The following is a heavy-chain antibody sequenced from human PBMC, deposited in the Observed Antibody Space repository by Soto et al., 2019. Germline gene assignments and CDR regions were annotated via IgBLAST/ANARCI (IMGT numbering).Heavy chain of an antibody. J-gene: IGHJ6*02. CDR2: ISGSGGNT. CDR1: GFTFSPYA. Sequence: PWGSLRLPCAAAGFTFSPYAMTWVRQAPGQGLEWVSSISGSGGNTNYADSVKGRFTVSRDNSKRTLSLQMNSLTEEDTAIYYCAKGLRRLLRTQYYYGLDVWGRGTTVTVSS. CDR3: AKGLRRLLRTQYYYGLDV. V-gene: IGHV3-23*01. D-gene: IGHD3-16*01.